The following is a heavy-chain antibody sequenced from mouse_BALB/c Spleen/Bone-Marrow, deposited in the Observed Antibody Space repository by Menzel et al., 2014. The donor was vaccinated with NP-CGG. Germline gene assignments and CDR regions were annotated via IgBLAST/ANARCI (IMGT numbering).Heavy chain of an antibody. V-gene: IGHV1-80*01. CDR1: GYTFTNFD. CDR2: IHPGNGGT. CDR3: ARIFYGNLDY. Sequence: VQLQQSGAELVRPGSSVKISCKASGYTFTNFDMNWVKQRPGHGLEWIGQIHPGNGGTNNNKKFKGKATLTTDKSSSTAYMQLSSLSSEDSAVYYCARIFYGNLDYWGQGTTLTVSS. D-gene: IGHD2-1*01. J-gene: IGHJ2*01.